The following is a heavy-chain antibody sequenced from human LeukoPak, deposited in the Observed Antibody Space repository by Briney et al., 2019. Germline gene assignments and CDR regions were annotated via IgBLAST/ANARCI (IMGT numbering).Heavy chain of an antibody. Sequence: PGGSLRLSCVASGLTFDDYGMHWVRQAPGKGLEWVALMWYDGSNKYYADSVKGRFTISRDTSKNTLYLQMNSLRAEDTAVYYCARASGLNYYDSSGYFPPPDYWGQGTLVTVSS. D-gene: IGHD3-22*01. V-gene: IGHV3-33*08. CDR2: MWYDGSNK. CDR1: GLTFDDYG. J-gene: IGHJ4*02. CDR3: ARASGLNYYDSSGYFPPPDY.